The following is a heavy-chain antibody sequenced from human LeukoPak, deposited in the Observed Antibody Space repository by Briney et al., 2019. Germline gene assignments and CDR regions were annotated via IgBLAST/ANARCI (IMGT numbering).Heavy chain of an antibody. V-gene: IGHV3-23*01. CDR3: AKSGGFEDYYGMDV. CDR1: GFTFSSYA. Sequence: GGSLRLSCAASGFTFSSYAMSWVRQAPGKGLEWVSAISGSGGSTYYADSVKGRFTISRDNSKNTLYLQMNSLRAEDTAVYYCAKSGGFEDYYGMDVWGQGTTVTVSS. CDR2: ISGSGGST. J-gene: IGHJ6*02. D-gene: IGHD3-16*01.